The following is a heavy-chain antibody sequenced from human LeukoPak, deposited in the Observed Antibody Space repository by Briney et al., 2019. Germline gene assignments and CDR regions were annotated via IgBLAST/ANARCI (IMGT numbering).Heavy chain of an antibody. CDR3: ARVTGADYDFWSGYYGDAFDI. CDR1: GYTFTSYD. V-gene: IGHV1-8*03. CDR2: MNPNSGNT. D-gene: IGHD3-3*01. Sequence: ASVKVSCKASGYTFTSYDINWVRQATGQGLEWMGWMNPNSGNTGYVQKFQGRVTITRNTSISTAYMKLSSLRSEDTAVYYCARVTGADYDFWSGYYGDAFDIWGQGTMVTVSS. J-gene: IGHJ3*02.